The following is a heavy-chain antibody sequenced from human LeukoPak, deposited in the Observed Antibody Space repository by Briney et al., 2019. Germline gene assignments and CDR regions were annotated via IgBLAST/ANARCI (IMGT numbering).Heavy chain of an antibody. D-gene: IGHD3-3*01. J-gene: IGHJ4*02. Sequence: SETLSLTCAVSGGSISSSNWWSWVRQPPGKGLEWIGEIYHSGSTNYNPSLKSRVTISVDTSKNQFSLKLSSVTAADTAVYYCARVRGVRFLEWLKAHNYFDYWGQGTLVTVSS. CDR1: GGSISSSNW. CDR3: ARVRGVRFLEWLKAHNYFDY. V-gene: IGHV4-4*02. CDR2: IYHSGST.